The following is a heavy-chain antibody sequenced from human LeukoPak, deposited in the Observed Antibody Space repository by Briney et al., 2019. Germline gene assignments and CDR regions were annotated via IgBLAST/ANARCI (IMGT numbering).Heavy chain of an antibody. J-gene: IGHJ4*02. CDR3: AKMGGSYDSSGYYYGDY. CDR2: ISGSGGST. Sequence: GGSLRLSCAASGFTSSSYAMSWVRQAPGKGLEWVSAISGSGGSTYYADSVKGRFTISRDNSKNTLYLQMNSLRAEDTAVYYCAKMGGSYDSSGYYYGDYWGQGTLVTVSS. D-gene: IGHD3-22*01. CDR1: GFTSSSYA. V-gene: IGHV3-23*01.